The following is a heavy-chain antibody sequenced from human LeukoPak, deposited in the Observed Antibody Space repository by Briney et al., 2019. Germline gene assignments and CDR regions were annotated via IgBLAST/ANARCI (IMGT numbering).Heavy chain of an antibody. J-gene: IGHJ4*02. Sequence: PGGSLRLSCAASGFPFSRTSMTWVRQAPGKDLEWVSTISPSGGSTFYADSVKGRFTLSRDNSKNTPFLQMNILRAADTALYYCSAQPEEVAGGMNSWGQGALVTVSS. CDR1: GFPFSRTS. CDR3: SAQPEEVAGGMNS. V-gene: IGHV3-23*01. CDR2: ISPSGGST. D-gene: IGHD6-19*01.